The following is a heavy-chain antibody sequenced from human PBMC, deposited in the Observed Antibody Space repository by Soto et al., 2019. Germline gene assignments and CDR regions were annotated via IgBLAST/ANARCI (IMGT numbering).Heavy chain of an antibody. CDR1: GYSITSTNW. V-gene: IGHV4-28*01. Sequence: SETLSLTCAVSGYSITSTNWWGWIRQPPGRGLEWIGNIYYSGRTYCNPSLKSRVTMSVDTSNNQFSLKLSSVSALDTAVYYCARLSGDHSAFFSYGMDAWGQGTTVTVSS. D-gene: IGHD2-21*01. J-gene: IGHJ6*02. CDR2: IYYSGRT. CDR3: ARLSGDHSAFFSYGMDA.